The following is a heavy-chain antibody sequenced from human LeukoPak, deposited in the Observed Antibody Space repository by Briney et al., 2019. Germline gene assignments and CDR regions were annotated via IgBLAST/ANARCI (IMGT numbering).Heavy chain of an antibody. D-gene: IGHD6-19*01. CDR3: ATYSTGRYKGLEY. J-gene: IGHJ4*02. V-gene: IGHV3-7*03. CDR1: GFTFSSYW. Sequence: PGGSLRLSCAASGFTFSSYWMSWVRQAPGKGPEWEANINKDGSEKYYVDSLKGRFTISRDNAENSLYLQMNSLRAEDTAVYYCATYSTGRYKGLEYWGQGTLVTVSS. CDR2: INKDGSEK.